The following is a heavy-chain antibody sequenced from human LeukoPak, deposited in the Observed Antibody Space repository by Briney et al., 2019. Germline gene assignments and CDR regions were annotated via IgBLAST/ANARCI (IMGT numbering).Heavy chain of an antibody. CDR2: IIPIFGTA. CDR3: ARGYYYDSSGYYYEGYAFDI. CDR1: GGTFSSYA. Sequence: SVKVSCKASGGTFSSYAISWVRQAPGQGLEWMGGIIPIFGTANYAQKFQGRVTITADESTSTAYMELSSLRSEDTAVYYCARGYYYDSSGYYYEGYAFDIWGQGTMVTVSS. J-gene: IGHJ3*02. D-gene: IGHD3-22*01. V-gene: IGHV1-69*13.